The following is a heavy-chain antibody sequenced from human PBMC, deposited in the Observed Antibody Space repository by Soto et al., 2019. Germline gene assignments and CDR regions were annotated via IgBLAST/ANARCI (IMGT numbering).Heavy chain of an antibody. CDR1: GYTFTSYG. CDR3: ARGKGDFWSGYRPNYYYYYYMDV. J-gene: IGHJ6*03. Sequence: ASVKVSCKASGYTFTSYGISWVRQAPGQGLEWMGWISACNGNTNYAQKLQGRVAMTTDTSTSTAYMELRSLRSDDTAVYYCARGKGDFWSGYRPNYYYYYYMDVWGKGTTVTVSS. CDR2: ISACNGNT. D-gene: IGHD3-3*01. V-gene: IGHV1-18*01.